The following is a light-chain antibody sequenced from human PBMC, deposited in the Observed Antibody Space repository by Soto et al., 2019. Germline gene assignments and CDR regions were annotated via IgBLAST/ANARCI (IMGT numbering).Light chain of an antibody. CDR3: QRYNNAPWT. V-gene: IGKV1-27*01. Sequence: DIQMTQSPSYLSASVGDRVTITCRASPDINNFLAWYQHKPGKVPKLLIYAASTLQSGVPSRFSGSGSGTDFTLTISSLQPDDVATYYCQRYNNAPWTFGQGTKVEIK. CDR1: PDINNF. CDR2: AAS. J-gene: IGKJ1*01.